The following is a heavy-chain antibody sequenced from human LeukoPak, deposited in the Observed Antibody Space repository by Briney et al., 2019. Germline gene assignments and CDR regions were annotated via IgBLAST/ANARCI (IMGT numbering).Heavy chain of an antibody. D-gene: IGHD3-22*01. CDR3: AKDEYYYDSSGYWQH. CDR2: ISWNSGSI. CDR1: GFTFDDYA. Sequence: GRSLRLSCAASGFTFDDYAMHWVRQAPGKGLEWVSGISWNSGSIGYADSVKGRFTISRDNAKNSLYLQMNSLRAEDTALYYCAKDEYYYDSSGYWQHWGQGTLVTVSS. J-gene: IGHJ1*01. V-gene: IGHV3-9*01.